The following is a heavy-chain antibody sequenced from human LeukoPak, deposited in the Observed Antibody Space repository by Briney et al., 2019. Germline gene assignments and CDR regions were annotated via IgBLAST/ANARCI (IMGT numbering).Heavy chain of an antibody. D-gene: IGHD5-18*01. J-gene: IGHJ5*02. V-gene: IGHV4-31*03. Sequence: PSQTLSLTCTVSGGSISSGGYYWNWIRQHPGKGLERIGEINHSGSTNYNPSLKSRVTISVDTSKNQFSLKLSSVTAADTAVYYCARGPAGRRVGYSYGPTWFDPWGQGTLVTVSS. CDR2: INHSGST. CDR3: ARGPAGRRVGYSYGPTWFDP. CDR1: GGSISSGGYY.